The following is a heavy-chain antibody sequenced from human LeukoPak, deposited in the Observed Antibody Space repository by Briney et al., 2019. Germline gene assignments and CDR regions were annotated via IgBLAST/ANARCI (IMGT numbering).Heavy chain of an antibody. D-gene: IGHD3-10*01. V-gene: IGHV3-48*04. CDR3: ATRMVRGVLGFDY. CDR1: GFTFSSYS. J-gene: IGHJ4*02. CDR2: ISSSSSTI. Sequence: GGSLRLSCAASGFTFSSYSMNWVRQAPGKGLEWVSYISSSSSTIYYADSVKGRFTISRDNAKNSLYLQMNSLRAEDTAVYYCATRMVRGVLGFDYWGQGTLVTVSS.